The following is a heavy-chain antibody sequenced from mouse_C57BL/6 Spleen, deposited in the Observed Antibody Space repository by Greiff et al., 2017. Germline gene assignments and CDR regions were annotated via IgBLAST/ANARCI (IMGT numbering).Heavy chain of an antibody. J-gene: IGHJ4*01. CDR1: GYSITSGYY. CDR2: ISYDGRT. Sequence: VQLKESGPGLVKPSPSLSLTCSVTGYSITSGYYWNWIRQFPGNKLEWMGYISYDGRTNYNHSLKNQISITRDTSKNQLFLKLNSVTTEDTATYYCARDGKYYCGSYYAMDYWGQGTSVTVSS. V-gene: IGHV3-6*01. CDR3: ARDGKYYCGSYYAMDY. D-gene: IGHD1-1*01.